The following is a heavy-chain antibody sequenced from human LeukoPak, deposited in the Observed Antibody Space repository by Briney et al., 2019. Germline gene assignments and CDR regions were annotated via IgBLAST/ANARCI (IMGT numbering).Heavy chain of an antibody. Sequence: GASVKVSCKASGYTFTGYYMHWVRQAPGQGLEWMGWINPNSGGTNYAQKFQGRVTMTRDTSISTAYMELSRLRSDDTAVYYCARVIGSSSPSTPYYFDYWGQGTLVTVSS. CDR2: INPNSGGT. D-gene: IGHD6-6*01. CDR1: GYTFTGYY. CDR3: ARVIGSSSPSTPYYFDY. V-gene: IGHV1-2*02. J-gene: IGHJ4*02.